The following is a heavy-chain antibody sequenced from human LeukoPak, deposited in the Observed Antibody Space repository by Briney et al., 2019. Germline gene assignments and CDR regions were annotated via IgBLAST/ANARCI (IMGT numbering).Heavy chain of an antibody. J-gene: IGHJ4*02. CDR3: AKAWFGERSGGGFDY. Sequence: GSLRLSCAASGFALSGYGMNWVRQPPGKGLEWVSYISGASSSIYYADSVRGRFTISRDNAKNSLYLQMNSLRDDDTAVYYCAKAWFGERSGGGFDYWGQGTLVTVSS. D-gene: IGHD3-10*01. CDR1: GFALSGYG. CDR2: ISGASSSI. V-gene: IGHV3-48*02.